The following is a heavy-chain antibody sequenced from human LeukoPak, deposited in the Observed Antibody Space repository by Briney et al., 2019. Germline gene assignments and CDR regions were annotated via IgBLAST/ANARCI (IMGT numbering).Heavy chain of an antibody. Sequence: PGGSLRLSCAASGFTFSYYTMNSVRQAPGKGLEWVSSISSTTTYIYYADSVKGRFTISRDNAKNSLYLQMSSLRAEDTAVYYCARDDVAWNDVHWFDPWGQGTLVTVSS. D-gene: IGHD1-1*01. CDR1: GFTFSYYT. CDR3: ARDDVAWNDVHWFDP. CDR2: ISSTTTYI. V-gene: IGHV3-21*01. J-gene: IGHJ5*02.